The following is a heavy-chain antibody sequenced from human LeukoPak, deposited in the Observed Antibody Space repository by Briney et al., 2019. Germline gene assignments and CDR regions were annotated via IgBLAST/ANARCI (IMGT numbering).Heavy chain of an antibody. CDR1: GFIFNKYT. CDR3: ARDAFGSRGIGGGLNI. CDR2: IWYDGSDK. J-gene: IGHJ3*02. D-gene: IGHD2-15*01. Sequence: GGSLRLSCAASGFIFNKYTMHWVRQAPGKGLEWVAIIWYDGSDKYYEDSVKGRFTISRDNSKNTLFLKMNSLRDDDTAVYYCARDAFGSRGIGGGLNIWGQGTMVIVSS. V-gene: IGHV3-33*01.